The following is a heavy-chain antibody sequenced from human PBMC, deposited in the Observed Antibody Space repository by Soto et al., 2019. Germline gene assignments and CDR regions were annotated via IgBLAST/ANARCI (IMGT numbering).Heavy chain of an antibody. CDR3: ARDRRREYYYGSQGMDV. V-gene: IGHV4-59*12. D-gene: IGHD3-10*01. CDR2: IYYSGST. J-gene: IGHJ6*02. Sequence: PSETLSLTCTVSGGSISSYYWSWIRQPPGKGLEWIGYIYYSGSTNYNPSLKSRVTISVDTSKNQFSLKLSSVTAADTAVYYCARDRRREYYYGSQGMDVWGQGTTVTVSS. CDR1: GGSISSYY.